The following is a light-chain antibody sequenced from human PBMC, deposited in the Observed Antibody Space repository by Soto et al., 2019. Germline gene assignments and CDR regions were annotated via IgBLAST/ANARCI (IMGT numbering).Light chain of an antibody. CDR3: QQLNSYPLT. CDR1: QGISSY. V-gene: IGKV1-9*01. Sequence: DIQLTQSPSFLSASVGDRVTITCRASQGISSYLAWYLQKPGKAPKLLIYAASTLQSGVPSRFSGSGSGTEFTITISSLQPEDFATYYCQQLNSYPLTFGGGTKVEIK. CDR2: AAS. J-gene: IGKJ4*01.